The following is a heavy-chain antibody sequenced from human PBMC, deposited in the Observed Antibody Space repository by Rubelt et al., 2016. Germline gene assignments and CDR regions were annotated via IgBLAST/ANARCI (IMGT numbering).Heavy chain of an antibody. D-gene: IGHD3-10*01. CDR2: INPNSGGT. V-gene: IGHV1-2*02. Sequence: YGISWVRQAPGQGLEWMGWINPNSGGTNYAQKFQGRVTMTRDTSISTAYMELSRLRSDDTAVYYCARGGYYGSGSYSYYYYYGMDVWGQGTTVTVSS. J-gene: IGHJ6*02. CDR1: YG. CDR3: ARGGYYGSGSYSYYYYYGMDV.